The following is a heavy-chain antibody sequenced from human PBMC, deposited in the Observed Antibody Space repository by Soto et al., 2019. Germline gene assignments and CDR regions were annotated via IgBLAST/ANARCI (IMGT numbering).Heavy chain of an antibody. CDR2: LIPLFGTT. CDR1: GGTFSGHA. V-gene: IGHV1-69*06. D-gene: IGHD7-27*01. Sequence: QVQLVQSGAEVKKPGSSVNVSCEASGGTFSGHAISWVRQAPGQGPEWMGGLIPLFGTTQHAQNFXXXXTITADKSTSTAYMELTSRRFDDTAIYYCARGPKWGYRFDSWGQGTLVNVSS. CDR3: ARGPKWGYRFDS. J-gene: IGHJ4*02.